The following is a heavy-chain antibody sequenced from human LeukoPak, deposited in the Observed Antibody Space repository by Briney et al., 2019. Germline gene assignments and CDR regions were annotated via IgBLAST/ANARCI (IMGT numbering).Heavy chain of an antibody. D-gene: IGHD3-10*01. V-gene: IGHV3-74*01. Sequence: AGSLRLSCAASRYTFSIFWMHCDRQGQGKVLVWVSRINEDGRSTSYAESVRGRFTISRDNAKNTLYLQMNSLRAEDAAVYYCTTDTFGARDSWGQGTLVTVSS. CDR1: RYTFSIFW. CDR2: INEDGRST. CDR3: TTDTFGARDS. J-gene: IGHJ4*02.